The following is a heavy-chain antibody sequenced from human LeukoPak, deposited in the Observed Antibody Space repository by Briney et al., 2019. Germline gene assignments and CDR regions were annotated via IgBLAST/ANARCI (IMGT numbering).Heavy chain of an antibody. CDR1: GFTVSSNY. CDR2: IYSGGST. V-gene: IGHV3-53*05. Sequence: PGGSLRLSCAASGFTVSSNYMSWVRQAPGKGLEWVSVIYSGGSTYYADSVKGRFTISRDNSKNTLYLQMNSLRAEDTAVYYCARDRSVVVVTEYYFDYWGQGTLVTVSS. D-gene: IGHD2-15*01. J-gene: IGHJ4*02. CDR3: ARDRSVVVVTEYYFDY.